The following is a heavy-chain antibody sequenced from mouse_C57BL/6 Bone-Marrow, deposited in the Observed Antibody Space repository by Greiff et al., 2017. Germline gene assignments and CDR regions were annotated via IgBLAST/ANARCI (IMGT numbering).Heavy chain of an antibody. J-gene: IGHJ3*01. CDR2: ISDGGSYT. Sequence: EVQGVESGGGLVKPGGSLKLSCAASGFTFSSYAMSWVRQTPEKRLEWVATISDGGSYTYYPDNVKGRFNIAINNAKNNLDLQMSHLKSEDTAMYYCASSLAYWGQGTLVTVSA. V-gene: IGHV5-4*01. CDR3: ASSLAY. CDR1: GFTFSSYA.